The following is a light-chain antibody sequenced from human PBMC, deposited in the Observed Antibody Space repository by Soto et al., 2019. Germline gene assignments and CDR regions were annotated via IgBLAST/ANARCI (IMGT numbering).Light chain of an antibody. CDR1: QSISSY. CDR2: AAS. CDR3: QQSYSTPHT. Sequence: DIPMTQSPSSLSASVGERVPITCRACQSISSYLNWYQQKQGKAPKLLIYAASSFQSGVPSRFSGSGSGTDFTLTISSLQPEDFATYYCQQSYSTPHTFGQGTKLEIK. J-gene: IGKJ2*01. V-gene: IGKV1-39*01.